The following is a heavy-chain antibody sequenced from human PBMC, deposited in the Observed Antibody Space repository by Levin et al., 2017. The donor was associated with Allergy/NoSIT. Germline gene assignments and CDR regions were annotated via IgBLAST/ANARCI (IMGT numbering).Heavy chain of an antibody. Sequence: GGSLRLSCAASGFTFSSYWMSWVRQAPGKGLEWVANIKQDGSEKYYVDSVKGRFTISRDNAKNSLYLQMNSLRAEDTAVYYCATLAAMGFLYYYGMDVWGQGTTVTVSS. D-gene: IGHD5-18*01. J-gene: IGHJ6*02. V-gene: IGHV3-7*01. CDR3: ATLAAMGFLYYYGMDV. CDR1: GFTFSSYW. CDR2: IKQDGSEK.